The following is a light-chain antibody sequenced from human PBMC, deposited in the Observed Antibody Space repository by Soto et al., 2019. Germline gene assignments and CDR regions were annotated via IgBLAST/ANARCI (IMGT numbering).Light chain of an antibody. V-gene: IGKV1-5*03. Sequence: DTQMTPSPSTLSRPETHRVTLHCRASQTISSWLAWFQQRPGRAPNLLIYKASILESGVPSRFSGSGSGTEFSLTISSLHPDDFATYYCQHYNSYSEAFGQGTKVDIK. CDR1: QTISSW. CDR2: KAS. CDR3: QHYNSYSEA. J-gene: IGKJ1*01.